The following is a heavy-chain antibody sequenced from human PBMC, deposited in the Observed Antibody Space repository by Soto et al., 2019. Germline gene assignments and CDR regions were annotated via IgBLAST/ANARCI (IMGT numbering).Heavy chain of an antibody. CDR2: ISANNGNP. Sequence: QVQLVQSGAEVKKPGASVKVSCKASGYTFTSYGISWVRQAPGQGLEWMGWISANNGNPNYAQKLPGRVTMTTDPTTSTADLELRSLRPDDTAVYYCAGDRGSYALDYWGQGTLVTVSS. CDR1: GYTFTSYG. D-gene: IGHD1-26*01. J-gene: IGHJ4*02. V-gene: IGHV1-18*01. CDR3: AGDRGSYALDY.